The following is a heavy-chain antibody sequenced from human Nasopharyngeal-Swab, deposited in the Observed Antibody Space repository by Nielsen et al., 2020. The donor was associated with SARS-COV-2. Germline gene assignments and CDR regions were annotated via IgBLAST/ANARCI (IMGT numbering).Heavy chain of an antibody. CDR3: AREPGGIVAPGRHFDP. D-gene: IGHD6-13*01. J-gene: IGHJ5*02. Sequence: ASVKVSCRASGFTFNQYYMHSVRQAPGQWLEWMGVITPSGGATNYARKFQGRVTMTRDPSTSTVYLDLSSLKSEDTAVYFCAREPGGIVAPGRHFDPWGQGTLVTVSS. V-gene: IGHV1-46*02. CDR1: GFTFNQYY. CDR2: ITPSGGAT.